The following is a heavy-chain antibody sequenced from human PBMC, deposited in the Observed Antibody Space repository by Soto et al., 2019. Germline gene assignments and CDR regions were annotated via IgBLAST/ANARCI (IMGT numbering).Heavy chain of an antibody. J-gene: IGHJ4*02. CDR1: GFSVSSNY. V-gene: IGHV3-66*01. CDR2: YYVGGKT. D-gene: IGHD4-17*01. CDR3: ARAQTLVTIFDS. Sequence: PGGSLRLSCAVSGFSVSSNYMSWVRQAPGKGLEWVSAYYVGGKTYYADSVKGRFIISRDNSKNTLYLQMDSLRAEDTAVYYCARAQTLVTIFDSWGQGTLVTVSS.